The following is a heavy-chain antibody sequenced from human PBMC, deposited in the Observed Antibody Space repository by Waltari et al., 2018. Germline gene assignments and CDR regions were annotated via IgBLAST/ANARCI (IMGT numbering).Heavy chain of an antibody. J-gene: IGHJ4*02. D-gene: IGHD7-27*01. CDR2: SYSGGST. Sequence: EVQLLESGGGLVQPGGSLRLSCAASGFTFRSYPMRWVRQAPGKGLEWVSVSYSGGSTYYADSVKGRFTISRDNSKNTLYLQMNSLRAEDTAVYYCAKDVPPTGGDYWGQGTLVTVSS. CDR3: AKDVPPTGGDY. CDR1: GFTFRSYP. V-gene: IGHV3-23*03.